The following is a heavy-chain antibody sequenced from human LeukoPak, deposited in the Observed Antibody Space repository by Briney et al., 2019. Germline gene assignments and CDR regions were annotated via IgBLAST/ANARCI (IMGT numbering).Heavy chain of an antibody. J-gene: IGHJ3*02. CDR3: ARDRYSSSWYFSHRGGDAFDI. CDR1: GGSISSYY. V-gene: IGHV4-59*01. CDR2: IYYSGST. D-gene: IGHD6-13*01. Sequence: SETLSLTCTVSGGSISSYYWSWIRQPPGKGLEWIGYIYYSGSTNYNPSLKGRVTISVDTSKNQFSLKLSSVTAADTAVYYCARDRYSSSWYFSHRGGDAFDIWGQGTMVTVSS.